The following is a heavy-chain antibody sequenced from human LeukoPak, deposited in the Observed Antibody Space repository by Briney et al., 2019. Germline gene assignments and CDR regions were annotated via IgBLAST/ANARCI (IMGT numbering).Heavy chain of an antibody. CDR2: IYTSGST. CDR3: ARHAALTTVVSPAFDY. CDR1: GGSISSYY. J-gene: IGHJ4*02. D-gene: IGHD4-23*01. V-gene: IGHV4-4*09. Sequence: SETLSLTCTVSGGSISSYYWSWIRQPPEKGLEWIGYIYTSGSTNYNPSLKRRVTISVDPSKNQFSLKLRSVTAADTAVYYCARHAALTTVVSPAFDYWGQGTLVTVSS.